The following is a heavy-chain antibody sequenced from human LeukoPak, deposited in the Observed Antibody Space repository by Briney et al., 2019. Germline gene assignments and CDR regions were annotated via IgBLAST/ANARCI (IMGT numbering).Heavy chain of an antibody. V-gene: IGHV4-34*01. J-gene: IGHJ4*02. Sequence: SETLSLTCAVYGGSFSGYYWSWIRQPPGKGLEWVGEINHSGSTNYNPSLKSRVTISVDTSKNQFSLKLSSVTAADTAVYYCAGITFGGVIVHDWGQGTLVTVSS. D-gene: IGHD3-16*02. CDR2: INHSGST. CDR3: AGITFGGVIVHD. CDR1: GGSFSGYY.